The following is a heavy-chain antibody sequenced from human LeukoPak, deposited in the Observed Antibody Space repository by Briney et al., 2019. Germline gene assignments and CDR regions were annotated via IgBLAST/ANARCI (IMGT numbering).Heavy chain of an antibody. Sequence: GASVKVSCKASGYTFASYYMHWVRQAPGQGLEWMGIINSSGGTTTYAQKFQGRVTMTRDTSTSTVYMELSSLRSEDTAVYYCARDSTPTYYSGTYYFEYWGQGTLVTASS. CDR1: GYTFASYY. J-gene: IGHJ4*02. CDR2: INSSGGTT. D-gene: IGHD1-26*01. CDR3: ARDSTPTYYSGTYYFEY. V-gene: IGHV1-46*01.